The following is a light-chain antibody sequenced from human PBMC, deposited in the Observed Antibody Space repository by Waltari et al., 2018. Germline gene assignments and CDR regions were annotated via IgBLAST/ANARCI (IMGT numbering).Light chain of an antibody. CDR3: HQSYSNPQT. Sequence: ELAKTPSSLSASVGDRVTITCRASQTLNKLLNWYRQMPGKAPELLISRVSNLQSGVPSRFSGSGSGTDFSLTISSLQPEDFATYYCHQSYSNPQTFGQGTKLKI. CDR1: QTLNKL. V-gene: IGKV1-39*01. J-gene: IGKJ2*01. CDR2: RVS.